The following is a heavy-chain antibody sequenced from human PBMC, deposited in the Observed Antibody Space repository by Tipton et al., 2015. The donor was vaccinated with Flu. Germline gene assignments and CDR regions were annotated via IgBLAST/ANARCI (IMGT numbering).Heavy chain of an antibody. J-gene: IGHJ3*01. CDR3: ARDKGGGTYTFDV. D-gene: IGHD1/OR15-1a*01. V-gene: IGHV1-46*01. Sequence: QLVQSGAEVKKPGASVKVSCKASGYTFTSYNIHCVRQAPGQGLEWMGIIYPAGGGVSYAQKFQGRVIMTRDKSTATIYMELGSLRSEDTAMYYCARDKGGGTYTFDVWGQGKMVIVSS. CDR1: GYTFTSYN. CDR2: IYPAGGGV.